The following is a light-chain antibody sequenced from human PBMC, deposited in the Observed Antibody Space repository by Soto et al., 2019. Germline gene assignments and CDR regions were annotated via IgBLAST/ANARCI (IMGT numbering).Light chain of an antibody. Sequence: EIVLTQSPGTLSLSPGERATLSCRASQSVSSNYLAWYQQRPGQAPRVLIYGASNRATGIPVRFSGSGSGTDFTLTISSLEPEDFAVYYCQQRSNWPITFGQGTRLEIK. V-gene: IGKV3-11*01. CDR1: QSVSSNY. CDR2: GAS. J-gene: IGKJ5*01. CDR3: QQRSNWPIT.